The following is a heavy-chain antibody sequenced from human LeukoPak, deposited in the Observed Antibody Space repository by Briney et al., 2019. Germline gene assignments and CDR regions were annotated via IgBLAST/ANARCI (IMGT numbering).Heavy chain of an antibody. CDR1: GYTFTSYA. D-gene: IGHD6-19*01. CDR2: INAGNGNT. CDR3: ARVNSGWYSLVIDY. Sequence: GASVKVSCKASGYTFTSYAMHRVRQAPGQRLEWMGWINAGNGNTKYSQKFQGRVTITRDTSASTAYMELSSLRSEDTAVYYCARVNSGWYSLVIDYWGQGTLVTVSS. J-gene: IGHJ4*02. V-gene: IGHV1-3*01.